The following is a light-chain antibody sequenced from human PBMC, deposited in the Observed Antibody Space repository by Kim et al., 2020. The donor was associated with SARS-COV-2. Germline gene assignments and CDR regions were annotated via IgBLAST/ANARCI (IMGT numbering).Light chain of an antibody. CDR1: KIGIKS. CDR2: DDS. CDR3: QVWDTPSDHFV. V-gene: IGLV3-21*04. J-gene: IGLJ1*01. Sequence: SYELTQPPSVSVAPGKTARITCGGNKIGIKSVQWYQQKPGQAPVVVIKDDSDRPSGIPERFSGSNSGNTATLTISRVEAGDEADYYCQVWDTPSDHFVFGAGTKVTVL.